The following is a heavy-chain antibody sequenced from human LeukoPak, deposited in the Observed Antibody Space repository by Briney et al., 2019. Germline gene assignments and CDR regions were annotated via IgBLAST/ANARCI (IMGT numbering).Heavy chain of an antibody. CDR2: INHSGDS. CDR3: ARGREDYYDSSGYHLSRYFDL. J-gene: IGHJ2*01. D-gene: IGHD3-22*01. Sequence: SETLSLTCAIYGGSLTGYYWSWIRQPPGKGLEWIAEINHSGDSHYNSSLKSRVTISVDTSKNQFSLKLSSVTAADAAVYYCARGREDYYDSSGYHLSRYFDLWGRGTLVTVSS. CDR1: GGSLTGYY. V-gene: IGHV4-34*01.